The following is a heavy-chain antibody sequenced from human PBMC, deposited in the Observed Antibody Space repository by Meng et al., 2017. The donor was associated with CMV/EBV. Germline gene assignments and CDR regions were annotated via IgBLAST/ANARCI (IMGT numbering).Heavy chain of an antibody. CDR3: ARGGIAAAGSDFFDY. Sequence: GGSISSGGYYWSWIRQHPGKGLEWIGYIYYSGSTYYNPSLKSRVTISVDTSKNQFSLKLSSVAAADTAVYYCARGGIAAAGSDFFDYWGQGTLVTVSS. CDR2: IYYSGST. CDR1: GGSISSGGYY. J-gene: IGHJ4*02. V-gene: IGHV4-31*02. D-gene: IGHD6-13*01.